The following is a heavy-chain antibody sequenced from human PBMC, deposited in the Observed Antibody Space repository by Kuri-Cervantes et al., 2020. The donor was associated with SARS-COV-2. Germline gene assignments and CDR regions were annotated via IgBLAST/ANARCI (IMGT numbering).Heavy chain of an antibody. V-gene: IGHV3-21*01. CDR2: ISSSSSQR. J-gene: IGHJ4*02. Sequence: GGSLRLSCAASGFTFSTYSMTWVRQAPGKGLEWVSSISSSSSQRYYVDSVKGRFTISRDNAKNSLYLQMNSLRAEDTAVYYCAREPHFGDLDFWGQGTLVTVSS. D-gene: IGHD3-10*01. CDR3: AREPHFGDLDF. CDR1: GFTFSTYS.